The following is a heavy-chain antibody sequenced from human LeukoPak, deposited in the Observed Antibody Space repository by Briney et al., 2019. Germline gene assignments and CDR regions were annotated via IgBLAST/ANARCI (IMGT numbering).Heavy chain of an antibody. V-gene: IGHV3-7*01. CDR1: GLTFSSYW. Sequence: GGSLRLSCAASGLTFSSYWMSWVRLPPGKGLEWVANINQDGSEKYYVDSVKGRFTISRDNAKNSLYLQMNSLRAEDTAVYYCARDLEYSSSLEIDYWGQGTLVTVSS. CDR3: ARDLEYSSSLEIDY. D-gene: IGHD6-6*01. J-gene: IGHJ4*02. CDR2: INQDGSEK.